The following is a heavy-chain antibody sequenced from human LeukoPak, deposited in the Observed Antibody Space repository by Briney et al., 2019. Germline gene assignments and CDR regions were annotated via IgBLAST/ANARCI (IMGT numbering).Heavy chain of an antibody. V-gene: IGHV4-4*07. Sequence: SETLSLTCTVSGGSISSYYWSWIRQPAGKGLEWIGRIYTSGSTNYNPSLKSRVTMSVDTSKNQFSLKLSSVTAADTAVHYCARDRAGYCSSTSCSDAFDIWGQGTMVTVSS. CDR3: ARDRAGYCSSTSCSDAFDI. D-gene: IGHD2-2*01. CDR1: GGSISSYY. CDR2: IYTSGST. J-gene: IGHJ3*02.